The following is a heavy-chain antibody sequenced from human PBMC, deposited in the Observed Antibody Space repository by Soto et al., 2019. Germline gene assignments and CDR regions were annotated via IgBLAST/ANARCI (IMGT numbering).Heavy chain of an antibody. CDR3: ARDNSSGFQCYDAFDI. J-gene: IGHJ3*02. Sequence: EVQLVESGGGLVQPGGSLRLSCAASGFTVSSNYMSRVRHAPGKGLEWVSVIYSGGSTYYADSVKGRFTISRHNSKNTLYLQMNSLRAEDTAVYYCARDNSSGFQCYDAFDIWGQGTMVTVSS. CDR2: IYSGGST. CDR1: GFTVSSNY. V-gene: IGHV3-53*04. D-gene: IGHD6-19*01.